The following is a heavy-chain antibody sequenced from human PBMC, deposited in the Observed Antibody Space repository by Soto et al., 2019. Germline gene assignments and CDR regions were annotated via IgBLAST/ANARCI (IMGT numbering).Heavy chain of an antibody. Sequence: GGSLRLSCAASGFTFSSYAMSWVRQAPGKGLEWVSTISGSGGSTYYADSVKGRFTISRDNSKNTLYLQMNSLRAGDTALYYCAKDASSGITSFDLWGRGTLVTVSS. V-gene: IGHV3-23*01. J-gene: IGHJ2*01. CDR1: GFTFSSYA. D-gene: IGHD3-3*01. CDR3: AKDASSGITSFDL. CDR2: ISGSGGST.